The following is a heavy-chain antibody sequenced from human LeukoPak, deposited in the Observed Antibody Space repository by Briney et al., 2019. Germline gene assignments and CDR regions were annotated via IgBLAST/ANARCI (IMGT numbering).Heavy chain of an antibody. Sequence: SETLSLTCTVSGGSFSSDNYYWSWIRQPAGKGLEWIGRIYTSGATNYNPSLKSRVTILVDTSKNQFSLKLSSVTAADTAVYYCFGSGSYTWGQGTLVTVSS. CDR2: IYTSGAT. D-gene: IGHD1-26*01. J-gene: IGHJ5*02. V-gene: IGHV4-61*02. CDR1: GGSFSSDNYY. CDR3: FGSGSYT.